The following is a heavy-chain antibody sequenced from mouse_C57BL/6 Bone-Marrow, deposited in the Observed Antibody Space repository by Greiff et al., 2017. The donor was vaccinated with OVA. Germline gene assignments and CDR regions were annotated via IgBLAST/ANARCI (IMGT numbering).Heavy chain of an antibody. CDR3: AREDGTWFAY. CDR1: GYTFTSYT. V-gene: IGHV1-4*01. D-gene: IGHD2-1*01. J-gene: IGHJ3*01. CDR2: INPSSGYT. Sequence: QVQLQQSGAELARPGASVKMSCKASGYTFTSYTMHWVKQRPGQGLEWIGYINPSSGYTKYNQKFKDKATLTAYKSSSTAYMQLSSLTSKASAVYYCAREDGTWFAYWGQGTLVTVSA.